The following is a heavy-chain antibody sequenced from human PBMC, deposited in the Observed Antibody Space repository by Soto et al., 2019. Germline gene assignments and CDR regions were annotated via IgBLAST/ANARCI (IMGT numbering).Heavy chain of an antibody. CDR1: GGSFSGYY. V-gene: IGHV4-34*01. CDR3: ARGEYSSSYGWFDP. Sequence: SETLSLTCAVYGGSFSGYYWSWIRQPPGKGLEWIGEINHSGSTNYNPSLKSRVTISVDTSKNQFSLKLSSVTAADTAVYYCARGEYSSSYGWFDPWGQGTLVTVSS. D-gene: IGHD6-6*01. J-gene: IGHJ5*02. CDR2: INHSGST.